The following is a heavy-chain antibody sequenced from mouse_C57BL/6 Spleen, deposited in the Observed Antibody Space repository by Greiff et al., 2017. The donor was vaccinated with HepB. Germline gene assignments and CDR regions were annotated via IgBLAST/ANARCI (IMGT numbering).Heavy chain of an antibody. CDR1: GYTFTSYW. V-gene: IGHV1-72*01. D-gene: IGHD1-1*01. J-gene: IGHJ4*01. CDR2: IDPNSGGT. Sequence: VQLQQPGAELVKPGASVKLSCKASGYTFTSYWMHWVKQRPGRGLEWIGRIDPNSGGTKYNEKFKSKATLTLDKPSSTAYMQLSSLTSEDSAVYYCASFPITVVAPYAMDYWGQGTSVTVSS. CDR3: ASFPITVVAPYAMDY.